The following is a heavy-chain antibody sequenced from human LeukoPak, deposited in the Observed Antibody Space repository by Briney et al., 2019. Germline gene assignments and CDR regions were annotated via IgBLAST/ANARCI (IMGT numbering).Heavy chain of an antibody. CDR3: ARYGDPNFDY. CDR1: GFTFSSYA. D-gene: IGHD4-17*01. CDR2: ISYDGSNK. J-gene: IGHJ4*02. V-gene: IGHV3-30-3*01. Sequence: PGGSLRLSCAASGFTFSSYAMHWVRQAPGKGLEWVAVISYDGSNKYYADSVKGRFTISRDNSKNTLYLQMNSLRAEDTAVYYCARYGDPNFDYWGQGTLVTVSS.